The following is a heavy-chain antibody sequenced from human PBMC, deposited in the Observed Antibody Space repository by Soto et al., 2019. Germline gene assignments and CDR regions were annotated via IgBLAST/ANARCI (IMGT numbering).Heavy chain of an antibody. D-gene: IGHD6-13*01. V-gene: IGHV1-8*01. J-gene: IGHJ6*02. CDR2: MNPNSGNT. Sequence: QVQLVQSGAEVKKPGASVKVSCKASGYTFTSYDINWVRQATGQGLEWMGWMNPNSGNTGYAQKFQGRVTMTRNTSISTAYMELSSLRSEDTAVYSCASRGYSSSWYYYYYYGMDVWGQGTTVTVAS. CDR3: ASRGYSSSWYYYYYYGMDV. CDR1: GYTFTSYD.